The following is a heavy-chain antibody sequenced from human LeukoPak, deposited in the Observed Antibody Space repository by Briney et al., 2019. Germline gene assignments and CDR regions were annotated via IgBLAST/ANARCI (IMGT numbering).Heavy chain of an antibody. V-gene: IGHV4-59*11. Sequence: ASETLSLTCTVSGDSINSHHWNWIRQPPGKGLEWIGYMYYSGSTMYNRSLKSRVAISIYTSKNQFSLKLSSVTATDTSVYYCARDTYHYYFDPWGQGILVTVSS. CDR1: GDSINSHH. J-gene: IGHJ5*02. CDR3: ARDTYHYYFDP. D-gene: IGHD1-26*01. CDR2: MYYSGST.